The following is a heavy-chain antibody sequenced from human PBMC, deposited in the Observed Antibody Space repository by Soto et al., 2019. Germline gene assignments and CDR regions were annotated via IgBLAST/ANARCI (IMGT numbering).Heavy chain of an antibody. CDR2: INSDGSST. J-gene: IGHJ6*03. D-gene: IGHD2-15*01. Sequence: EVQLVESGGGLVQPGGSLRLSCAASGFTFSSYWMHWVRQAPGKGLVWVSRINSDGSSTSYADSVKGRFTISRDNAKNTLYLQMNSLRAEDTAVYYCARAPARYCSGGSCYYYYMDVWGKGTTVTVSS. CDR1: GFTFSSYW. V-gene: IGHV3-74*01. CDR3: ARAPARYCSGGSCYYYYMDV.